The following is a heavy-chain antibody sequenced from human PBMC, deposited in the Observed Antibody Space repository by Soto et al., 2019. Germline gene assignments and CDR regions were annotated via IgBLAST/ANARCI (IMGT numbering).Heavy chain of an antibody. D-gene: IGHD4-17*01. CDR3: ARMDGDYNYYAMDV. CDR1: GFSLNNPRMG. J-gene: IGHJ6*02. V-gene: IGHV2-26*01. CDR2: FFSDAER. Sequence: PTLVNPTETLTLTCTVSGFSLNNPRMGVSWIRQPPGKPLEWLAHFFSDAERSYSASMQSRLTMSTDTSGSQVVLTMTNMDPVDTATYFCARMDGDYNYYAMDVWGQGTTVTVSS.